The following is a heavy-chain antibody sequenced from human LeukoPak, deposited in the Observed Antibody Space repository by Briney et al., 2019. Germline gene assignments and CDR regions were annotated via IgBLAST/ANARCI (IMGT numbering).Heavy chain of an antibody. CDR2: INHSGST. J-gene: IGHJ6*03. Sequence: SETLSLTCTVSGGSISSYYWSWIRQPPGKGLEWIGEINHSGSTNYNPSLKSRVTISVDTSKNQFSLKLSSVTAADTAVYYCARGQTRGWLRKNRISYYMDVWGKGTTVTVSS. CDR1: GGSISSYY. CDR3: ARGQTRGWLRKNRISYYMDV. V-gene: IGHV4-34*01. D-gene: IGHD3-3*02.